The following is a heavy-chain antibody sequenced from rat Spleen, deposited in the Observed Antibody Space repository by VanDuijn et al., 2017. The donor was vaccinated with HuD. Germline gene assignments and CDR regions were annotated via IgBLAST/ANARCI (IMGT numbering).Heavy chain of an antibody. J-gene: IGHJ1*01. V-gene: IGHV5-22*01. CDR1: GFTFSDYN. CDR2: ISYEGSST. CDR3: TRLSDWYFDF. Sequence: EVQLVESGGGLVQPGRSLKLSCAASGFTFSDYNMAWVRQAPKKGLEWVASISYEGSSTYYGDSVKGRFTVSRDNAKSTLYLQMDSLRSEDTATYYCTRLSDWYFDFWGPGTMVTVSS.